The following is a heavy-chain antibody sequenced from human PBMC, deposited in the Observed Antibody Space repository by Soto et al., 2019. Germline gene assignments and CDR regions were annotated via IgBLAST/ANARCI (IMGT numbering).Heavy chain of an antibody. Sequence: GGSLRLSCAASGFTFSSYAMSWVRQAPGKGLEWVSAISGSGGSTYYADSVKGRFTISRDNSKNTLYLQMNSLRAEDTAVYYCAKVPFIVVVPAATDAFDIWGQGTMVTVSS. D-gene: IGHD2-2*01. CDR2: ISGSGGST. CDR1: GFTFSSYA. V-gene: IGHV3-23*01. J-gene: IGHJ3*02. CDR3: AKVPFIVVVPAATDAFDI.